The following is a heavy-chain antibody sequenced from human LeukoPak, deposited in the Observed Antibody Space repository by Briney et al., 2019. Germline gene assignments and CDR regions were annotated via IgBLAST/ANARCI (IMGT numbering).Heavy chain of an antibody. V-gene: IGHV3-74*03. CDR3: AKSLIVATTRGDYFDY. D-gene: IGHD5-12*01. CDR2: TNSDGSNT. J-gene: IGHJ4*02. CDR1: GFILSSYW. Sequence: GGSLRLSCAGSGFILSSYWMHWVRRAPGKGLVWASRTNSDGSNTEYADSVKGRFTISRDNSKNTLYLQMNSLRAEDTAKYYCAKSLIVATTRGDYFDYWGQGTLVTVSS.